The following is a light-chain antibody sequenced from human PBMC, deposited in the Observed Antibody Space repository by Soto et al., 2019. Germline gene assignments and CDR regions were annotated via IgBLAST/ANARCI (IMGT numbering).Light chain of an antibody. CDR3: LHYKDWPRWT. CDR1: QSVSSSY. Sequence: EIVMTQSPATLSVSPGESATLSCRASQSVSSSYLAWYQQKPGQAPRLLIYGASSRATGIPARFSGSGSGTEFTLTIDSLQSEDFAVYYCLHYKDWPRWTFGQGTKVDNK. CDR2: GAS. V-gene: IGKV3D-15*01. J-gene: IGKJ1*01.